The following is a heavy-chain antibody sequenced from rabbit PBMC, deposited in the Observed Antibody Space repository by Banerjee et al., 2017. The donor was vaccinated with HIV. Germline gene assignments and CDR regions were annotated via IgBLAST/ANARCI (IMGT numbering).Heavy chain of an antibody. J-gene: IGHJ4*01. CDR3: ARGGYNAYYLFNL. V-gene: IGHV1S40*01. CDR1: GFTLSSYW. Sequence: QSLEESGGGLVKPEGSLTLTCTASGFTLSSYWMCWVRQAPGKGLEWIACIYAGSGSTYYASWAKGRFTISKTSSTTVTLQMTSLTAADTATYFCARGGYNAYYLFNLWGPGTLVTVS. D-gene: IGHD6-1*01. CDR2: IYAGSGST.